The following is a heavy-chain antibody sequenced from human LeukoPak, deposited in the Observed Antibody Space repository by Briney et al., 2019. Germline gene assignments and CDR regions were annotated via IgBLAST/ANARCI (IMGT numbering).Heavy chain of an antibody. J-gene: IGHJ3*02. Sequence: SETLSLTCAVSGGFFSGYYWSWIRQPPGKGLEWIGEINHSGSTNYNPSLKSRVTISVDTSKNQFSLKLSSVTAADTAVYYCARDATMDDAFDIWGQGTMVTVSS. D-gene: IGHD3-10*01. CDR1: GGFFSGYY. CDR3: ARDATMDDAFDI. CDR2: INHSGST. V-gene: IGHV4-34*01.